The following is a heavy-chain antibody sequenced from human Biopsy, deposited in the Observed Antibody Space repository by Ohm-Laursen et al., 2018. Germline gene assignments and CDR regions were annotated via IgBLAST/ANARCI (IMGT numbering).Heavy chain of an antibody. V-gene: IGHV4-34*01. CDR2: INHSGRT. D-gene: IGHD3-22*01. Sequence: TLSLTCAVYGESFNGYYWSWIHQTPGKGLEWIGEINHSGRTNYNPSLKSRVTISVDTSKNQFSLKVRSVTAADTAVYYCVRGVDYYDPYHYYALDVWDQGTTVTVSS. CDR3: VRGVDYYDPYHYYALDV. J-gene: IGHJ6*02. CDR1: GESFNGYY.